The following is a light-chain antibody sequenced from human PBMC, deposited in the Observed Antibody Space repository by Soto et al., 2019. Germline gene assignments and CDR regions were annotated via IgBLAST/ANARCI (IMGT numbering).Light chain of an antibody. J-gene: IGKJ5*01. CDR2: GTS. CDR1: QSVGRS. Sequence: IVMTQSPATLSVSPGERATLSCRASQSVGRSLAWYQQKPGQAPRLLMYGTSARATGIPATFSGSGSGTEFTLTISSLQSEDFAVYYCQQYHNWPITFGQGTRLEIK. CDR3: QQYHNWPIT. V-gene: IGKV3-15*01.